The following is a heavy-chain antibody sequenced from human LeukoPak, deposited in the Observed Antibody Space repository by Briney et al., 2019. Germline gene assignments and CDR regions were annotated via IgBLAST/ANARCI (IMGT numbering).Heavy chain of an antibody. CDR2: IYYSGST. CDR3: ARLDDSSGYYFDY. J-gene: IGHJ4*02. D-gene: IGHD3-22*01. V-gene: IGHV4-59*12. Sequence: SETLSLTCTVSGGSISSYYWSWIRQPPGKGLEWIGYIYYSGSTNYNPSLKSRVTISVDKSKNQFSLKLSSVTAADTAVYYCARLDDSSGYYFDYWGQGTLVTVSS. CDR1: GGSISSYY.